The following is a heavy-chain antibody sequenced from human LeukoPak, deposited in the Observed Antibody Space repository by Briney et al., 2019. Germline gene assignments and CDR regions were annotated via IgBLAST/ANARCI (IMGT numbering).Heavy chain of an antibody. CDR2: INTNTGNT. Sequence: GASVKVSCKASGYTFTSYAMNWVRQAPGQGLEWMGWINTNTGNTTYAQDFTGRFVFSLDTSVSTAYLQISSLKAEDTAVYYCAREGGDTAMPDLDYWGQGTLVTVSS. CDR1: GYTFTSYA. J-gene: IGHJ4*02. D-gene: IGHD5-18*01. V-gene: IGHV7-4-1*02. CDR3: AREGGDTAMPDLDY.